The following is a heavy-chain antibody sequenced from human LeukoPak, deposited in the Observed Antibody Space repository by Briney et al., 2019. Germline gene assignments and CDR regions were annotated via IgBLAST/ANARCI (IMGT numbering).Heavy chain of an antibody. V-gene: IGHV3-7*01. J-gene: IGHJ4*02. CDR2: IKQDGSEK. CDR3: ARELRFLEWLLFAAIYFDY. CDR1: GFTFSSYA. Sequence: GGSLRLSCAASGFTFSSYAMGWVRQAPGKGLEWVANIKQDGSEKYYVDSVKGRFTISRDDAKNSLYLQMNSLRAEDTAVYYCARELRFLEWLLFAAIYFDYWGQGTLVTVSS. D-gene: IGHD3-3*01.